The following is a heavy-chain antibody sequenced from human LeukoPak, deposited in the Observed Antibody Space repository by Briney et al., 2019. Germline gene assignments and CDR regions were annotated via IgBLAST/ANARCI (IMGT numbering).Heavy chain of an antibody. Sequence: GGSLRLSCTVSGFTVSSNSMSWVRQAPGKGLEWVSFIYSDNTHYSDSVKGRFTISRDNSKNTLYLQMNSLRAEDTAVYYCASDRTYYYDSSGPGPVGYFDYWGQGTLVTVSS. D-gene: IGHD3-22*01. CDR2: IYSDNT. CDR3: ASDRTYYYDSSGPGPVGYFDY. V-gene: IGHV3-53*01. J-gene: IGHJ4*02. CDR1: GFTVSSNS.